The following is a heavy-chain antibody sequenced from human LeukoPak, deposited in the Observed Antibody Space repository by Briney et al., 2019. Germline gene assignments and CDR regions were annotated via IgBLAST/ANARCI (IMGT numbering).Heavy chain of an antibody. CDR2: IIPIFGTA. V-gene: IGHV1-69*05. J-gene: IGHJ4*02. CDR1: GGTFSSYA. Sequence: SVKVSCKASGGTFSSYAISWVRQAPGQGLEWMGRIIPIFGTANYAQKFQGRVTITTDESTSTAYMELSSLRSEETAVYYCATSPPFRGFDYWGQVTLVTVSS. CDR3: ATSPPFRGFDY.